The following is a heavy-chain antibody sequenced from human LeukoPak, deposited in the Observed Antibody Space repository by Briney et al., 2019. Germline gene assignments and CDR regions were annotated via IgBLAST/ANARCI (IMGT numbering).Heavy chain of an antibody. CDR2: ISYDVRDK. CDR3: ARESGKFDY. Sequence: GGSLRLSCVASGFTFTSYGMHWVRQAPGKGLEWVAVISYDVRDKYYVDSVKGRFTISRDTSKNTLYLQMSSLRTEDTAMYYCARESGKFDYWGQGTLVAVSS. V-gene: IGHV3-30*03. J-gene: IGHJ4*02. CDR1: GFTFTSYG.